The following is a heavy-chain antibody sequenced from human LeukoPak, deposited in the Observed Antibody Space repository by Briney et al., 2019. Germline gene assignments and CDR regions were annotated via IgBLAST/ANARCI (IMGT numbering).Heavy chain of an antibody. J-gene: IGHJ4*02. CDR1: GFTFSSYA. CDR2: LSGSGGNT. V-gene: IGHV3-23*01. D-gene: IGHD3-22*01. CDR3: AKGSYYYDSADSFDS. Sequence: GGSLRLSCAASGFTFSSYAMSWVRQAPGGGLEWVSTLSGSGGNTYYADSVKGRVTNSRENSKNTLYLQMNSLRAEDTAVYHCAKGSYYYDSADSFDSCGQRTLVTVSS.